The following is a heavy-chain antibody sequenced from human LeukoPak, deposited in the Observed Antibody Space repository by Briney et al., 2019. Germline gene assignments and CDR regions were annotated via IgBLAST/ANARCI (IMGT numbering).Heavy chain of an antibody. J-gene: IGHJ4*02. Sequence: SETLSLTCTVSGRSISSYYWSWIRQPPGKGLEWIGYIYYSGSTNYNPSLKSRVTISVDTSKNQFSLKLSSVTAADTAVYYCAREIDGDYVDYWGQGTLVTVSS. D-gene: IGHD4-17*01. CDR2: IYYSGST. CDR3: AREIDGDYVDY. V-gene: IGHV4-59*01. CDR1: GRSISSYY.